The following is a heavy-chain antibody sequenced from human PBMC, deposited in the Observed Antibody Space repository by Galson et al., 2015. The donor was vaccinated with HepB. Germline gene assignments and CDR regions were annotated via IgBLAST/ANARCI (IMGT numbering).Heavy chain of an antibody. J-gene: IGHJ5*02. V-gene: IGHV1-18*01. D-gene: IGHD2-15*01. CDR2: SSAYNHYT. CDR1: GYTFSSYS. CDR3: ARGALIVVVDANPNNWFDP. Sequence: SVKVSCKASGYTFSSYSITWVRQAPGQGLEWMGWSSAYNHYTNYAQKLQGRVTMTTDTSTSTAYMELRSLRSDDTAVYYCARGALIVVVDANPNNWFDPWGQGTLVTVSP.